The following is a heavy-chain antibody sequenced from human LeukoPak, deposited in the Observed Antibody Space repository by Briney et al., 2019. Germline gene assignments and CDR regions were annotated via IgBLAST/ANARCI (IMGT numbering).Heavy chain of an antibody. D-gene: IGHD3-22*01. CDR2: FDPEDGET. CDR3: ATWYYYDSSGYRVLSAFDI. V-gene: IGHV1-24*01. J-gene: IGHJ3*02. CDR1: GYTLTELS. Sequence: ASVKVSCKVSGYTLTELSMHWVRQAPGKGLGWMGGFDPEDGETIYAQKFQGRVTMTEDTSTDTAYMELSSLRSEDTAVYYCATWYYYDSSGYRVLSAFDIWGQGTMVTVSS.